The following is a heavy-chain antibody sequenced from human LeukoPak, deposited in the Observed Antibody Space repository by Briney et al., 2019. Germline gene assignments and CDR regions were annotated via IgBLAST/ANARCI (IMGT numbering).Heavy chain of an antibody. CDR1: GGSISSYY. CDR3: ARSSGWYWFDP. V-gene: IGHV4-4*07. J-gene: IGHJ5*02. D-gene: IGHD6-19*01. CDR2: IYASGST. Sequence: SETLSLTCTVSGGSISSYYWSWIRQPAGMGLEWIGRIYASGSTYYNPSLKSRVTMSVDTSKNQFSLKLNSVTAADTAVYYCARSSGWYWFDPWGQGTLVTVSS.